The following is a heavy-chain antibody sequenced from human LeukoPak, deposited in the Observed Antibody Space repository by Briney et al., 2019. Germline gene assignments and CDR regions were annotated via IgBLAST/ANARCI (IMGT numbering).Heavy chain of an antibody. J-gene: IGHJ5*02. CDR1: GYSFTSYW. CDR3: ARRYYGSGSYYNWFDP. D-gene: IGHD3-10*01. Sequence: GESLKISCKGSGYSFTSYWIGWVRQMPGKGLEWMGIIYPGDSDTRYSPSFQGQVTISADKSISTAYLQWSSLKASDTATYYCARRYYGSGSYYNWFDPWGQGTPVTVSS. CDR2: IYPGDSDT. V-gene: IGHV5-51*01.